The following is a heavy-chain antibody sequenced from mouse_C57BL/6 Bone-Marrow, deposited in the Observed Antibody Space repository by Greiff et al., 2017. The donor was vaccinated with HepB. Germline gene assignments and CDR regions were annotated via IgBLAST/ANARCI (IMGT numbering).Heavy chain of an antibody. J-gene: IGHJ1*03. D-gene: IGHD1-1*01. V-gene: IGHV1-82*01. CDR3: AVYYGSSYWYFDV. Sequence: VQLVESGPELVKPGASVKISCKASGYAFSSSWMNWVKQRPGKGLEWIGRIYPGDGDTNYNGKFKGKATLTADKSSSTAYMQLSSLTSEDSAVYFCAVYYGSSYWYFDVWGTGTTVTVSS. CDR1: GYAFSSSW. CDR2: IYPGDGDT.